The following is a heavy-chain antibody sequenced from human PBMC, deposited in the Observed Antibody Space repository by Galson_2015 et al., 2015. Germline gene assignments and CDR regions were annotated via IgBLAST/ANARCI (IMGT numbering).Heavy chain of an antibody. V-gene: IGHV2-70*01. Sequence: LEWLALNDWDDDKYYSTSLKTRLTISKDTSKNQVVLTMTNMDPVDTATYYCARIPPLDYGDYGVRRDYWGQGTLVTVSS. CDR3: ARIPPLDYGDYGVRRDY. J-gene: IGHJ4*02. CDR2: NDWDDDK. D-gene: IGHD4-17*01.